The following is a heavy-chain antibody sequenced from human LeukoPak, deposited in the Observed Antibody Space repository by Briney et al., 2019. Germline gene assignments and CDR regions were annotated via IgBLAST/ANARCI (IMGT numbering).Heavy chain of an antibody. CDR3: ASRKLGNDY. V-gene: IGHV4-39*07. J-gene: IGHJ4*02. D-gene: IGHD7-27*01. CDR2: IYYSGST. Sequence: PSETLSLTCTVSGVSISSSNSYWGWIRQPPGKGLEWIGSIYYSGSTYYNPSPKGRVTISVDTSKNEFSLKLNSVTAADTAVYYCASRKLGNDYWGQGTLVTVSS. CDR1: GVSISSSNSY.